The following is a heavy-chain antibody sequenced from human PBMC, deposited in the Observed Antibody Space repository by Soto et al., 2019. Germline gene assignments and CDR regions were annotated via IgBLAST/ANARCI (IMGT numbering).Heavy chain of an antibody. V-gene: IGHV3-20*01. CDR3: ARDKKAVAGPVLGAFDI. D-gene: IGHD6-19*01. Sequence: GGSLRLSCAASGFTFDDYGMSWVRQAPGKGLEWVSGINWNGGSTGYADSVKGRFTISRDNAKNSLYLQMNSLRAEDTALYHCARDKKAVAGPVLGAFDIWGQGTMVTVSS. CDR2: INWNGGST. CDR1: GFTFDDYG. J-gene: IGHJ3*02.